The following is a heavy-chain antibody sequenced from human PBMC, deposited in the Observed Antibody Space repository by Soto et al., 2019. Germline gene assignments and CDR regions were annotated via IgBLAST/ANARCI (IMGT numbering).Heavy chain of an antibody. CDR2: IIPIFGTA. CDR3: ASTHCSGGSCYPKNYYYGMDV. CDR1: GGTFSSYA. J-gene: IGHJ6*02. D-gene: IGHD2-15*01. Sequence: SVKVSCKASGGTFSSYAISWVRQAPGQGLEWMGGIIPIFGTANYAQKFQGRVTITADKSTSTAYMELSSLRSEDTAVYYCASTHCSGGSCYPKNYYYGMDVWGQGTTVTVSS. V-gene: IGHV1-69*06.